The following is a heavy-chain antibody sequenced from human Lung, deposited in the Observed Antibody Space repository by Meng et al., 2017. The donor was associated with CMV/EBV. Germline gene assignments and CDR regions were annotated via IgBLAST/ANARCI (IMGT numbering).Heavy chain of an antibody. CDR1: YPVTYRH. Sequence: YPVTYRHLHGVPQAPRHAVEGMGWVTAYNGNSKYAQKFRDRVTITRENSLSTIYLEVRSLRSEDTAVYYWARSPRTPSQYGDSYVEFWGPGTLVTVSS. CDR2: VTAYNGNS. CDR3: ARSPRTPSQYGDSYVEF. D-gene: IGHD4-17*01. J-gene: IGHJ1*01. V-gene: IGHV1-45*02.